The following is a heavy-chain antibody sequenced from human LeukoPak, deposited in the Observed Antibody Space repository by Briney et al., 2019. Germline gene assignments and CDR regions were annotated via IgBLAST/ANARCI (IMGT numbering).Heavy chain of an antibody. J-gene: IGHJ5*02. CDR3: ARHQFYFDSGRSSPETFWFDP. Sequence: SGTLSLTCTVSGGSISHFYWSWIRQPPGKGLEWIGYLSNSGNTTYSPSLRSRVTISVDTSTKQFSLRLTSVTAAETAMYYCARHQFYFDSGRSSPETFWFDPWGQGTLVTVSS. CDR2: LSNSGNT. D-gene: IGHD3-10*01. V-gene: IGHV4-59*08. CDR1: GGSISHFY.